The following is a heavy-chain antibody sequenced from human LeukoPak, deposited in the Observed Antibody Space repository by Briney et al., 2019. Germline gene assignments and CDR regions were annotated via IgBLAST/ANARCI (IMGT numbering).Heavy chain of an antibody. CDR1: GGSFSGYY. CDR2: INHSGST. CDR3: ARGLRRMFDY. Sequence: SETLSLTCAVYGGSFSGYYWSWIRQPPGKGLEWIGEINHSGSTNYNPSLNSRVTISVDTSKNQFSLKLSSVTAADTAVYYCARGLRRMFDYWGQGTLVTVSS. V-gene: IGHV4-34*01. J-gene: IGHJ4*02.